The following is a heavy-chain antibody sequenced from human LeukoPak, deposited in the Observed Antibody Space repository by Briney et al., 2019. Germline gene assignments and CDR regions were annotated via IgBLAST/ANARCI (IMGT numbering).Heavy chain of an antibody. CDR3: ARDLNYFDY. Sequence: PGGSLRLSCAASGFTFSSYWMSWVRQAPGKGLEWVANIKEDGSEKFYVDSVKGRFTISRDNAKNSLYLQMNSLRAEDTTVYYCARDLNYFDYWGQGTLVTVSS. J-gene: IGHJ4*02. CDR1: GFTFSSYW. CDR2: IKEDGSEK. V-gene: IGHV3-7*01.